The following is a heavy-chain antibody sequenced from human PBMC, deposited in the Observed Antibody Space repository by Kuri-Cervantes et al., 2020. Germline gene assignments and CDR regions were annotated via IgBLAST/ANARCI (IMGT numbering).Heavy chain of an antibody. V-gene: IGHV1-2*02. J-gene: IGHJ4*02. Sequence: ASVKVSCKASGYTFTGYYMHWVRQVPGQGLEWMGWINPNSGGTNYAQKFQGRVTMTRDTSISTAYMELSRLRSEDTAVYYCARASHESNGYFDSWGQGTLVTVSS. CDR2: INPNSGGT. D-gene: IGHD2-8*01. CDR3: ARASHESNGYFDS. CDR1: GYTFTGYY.